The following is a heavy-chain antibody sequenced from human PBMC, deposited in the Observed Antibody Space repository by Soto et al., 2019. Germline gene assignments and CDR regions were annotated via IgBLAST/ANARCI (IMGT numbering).Heavy chain of an antibody. CDR3: ARESLVVVPAAILDY. J-gene: IGHJ4*02. D-gene: IGHD2-2*01. Sequence: EVQMLESGGGLAQPGGSLRVSCAVSGFICSSYDMSWVRQAPGKGLEWVSTILVGGSTHYEDSVKGRFTISRDNSKNTLYLQMNSLRAEDTAVYYCARESLVVVPAAILDYWGQGTLVTVSS. CDR2: ILVGGST. CDR1: GFICSSYD. V-gene: IGHV3-23*01.